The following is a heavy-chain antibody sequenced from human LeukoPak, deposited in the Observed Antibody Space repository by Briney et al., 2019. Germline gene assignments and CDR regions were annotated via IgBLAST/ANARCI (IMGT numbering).Heavy chain of an antibody. CDR1: GYTFAGYY. CDR3: AREGGPARNWFDP. D-gene: IGHD2-15*01. V-gene: IGHV1-2*02. CDR2: INPNTGGT. Sequence: ASVKVSCKASGYTFAGYYMHWLRQAPGQGLEWMGWINPNTGGTNYAQKFQGRVTMTRDTSISTVYMELSRLRSDDTAVYYCAREGGPARNWFDPWGQGTLVTVSS. J-gene: IGHJ5*02.